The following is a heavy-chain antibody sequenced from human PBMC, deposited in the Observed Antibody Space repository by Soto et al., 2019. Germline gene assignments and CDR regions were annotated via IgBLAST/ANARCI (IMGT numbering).Heavy chain of an antibody. D-gene: IGHD2-2*01. CDR2: INSDASHT. J-gene: IGHJ5*02. CDR3: VRDGHCITTSCYVNWFEP. CDR1: GCTISTYF. V-gene: IGHV3-74*01. Sequence: GSLRPSRAGCGCTISTYFMQLIRQVPEKALECASRINSDASHTYYAESVKDRFTISRDNAKNTRHLEMNSLRAEDTAVYYCVRDGHCITTSCYVNWFEPGGQGALVTVSS.